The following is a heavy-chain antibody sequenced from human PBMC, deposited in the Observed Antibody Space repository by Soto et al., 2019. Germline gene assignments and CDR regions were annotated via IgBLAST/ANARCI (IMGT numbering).Heavy chain of an antibody. D-gene: IGHD4-17*01. CDR3: AREVGYGDCSAALLD. CDR2: VISLFGTA. V-gene: IGHV1-69*01. CDR1: GGTFSSHS. J-gene: IGHJ4*02. Sequence: VQLMQSGAEVKNPGSSVKVSCKASGGTFSSHSINWVRQAPGQGLEWMGGVISLFGTANYAHNFKGRVTITADQSTSTAYMELNSLRSDDTAVYYWAREVGYGDCSAALLDWGQGTLVTVSS.